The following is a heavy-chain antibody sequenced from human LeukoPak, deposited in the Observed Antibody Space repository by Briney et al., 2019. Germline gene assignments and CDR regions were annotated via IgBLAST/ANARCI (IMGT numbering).Heavy chain of an antibody. D-gene: IGHD1-26*01. J-gene: IGHJ5*02. CDR2: IYSGGST. Sequence: GGSLRLSCAASGFTVNYNYTSWVRQAPGKGLEWVSVIYSGGSTYYADSVKGRFTISRDDSKNTVYLQMNSLRVEDTAVYYCARVKVGITYWFDPWGQGTLVTVSS. CDR3: ARVKVGITYWFDP. V-gene: IGHV3-66*01. CDR1: GFTVNYNY.